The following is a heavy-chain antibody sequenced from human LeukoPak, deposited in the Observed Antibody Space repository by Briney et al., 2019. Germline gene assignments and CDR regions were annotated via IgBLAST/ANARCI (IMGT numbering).Heavy chain of an antibody. D-gene: IGHD2/OR15-2a*01. CDR1: GFTFSSYA. CDR2: IYRGGST. J-gene: IGHJ6*02. CDR3: ARSMEASSYYYGMDV. Sequence: GGSLRLSCAASGFTFSSYAMSWVRQAPGKGLEWVSVIYRGGSTDYADSVKGRFTISRDNSKNTLYLQMNSLRAEDTAVYYCARSMEASSYYYGMDVWGQGTTVTVCS. V-gene: IGHV3-66*01.